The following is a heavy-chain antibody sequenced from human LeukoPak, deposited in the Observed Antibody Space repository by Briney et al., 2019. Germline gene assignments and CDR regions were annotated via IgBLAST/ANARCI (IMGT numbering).Heavy chain of an antibody. V-gene: IGHV3-74*03. Sequence: GGSLRLSCAASGFTFSSYWMHWVRQAPGKGLVWVSRLNNDGSTTTYADSVKGRFTISRDNAKNTQYLQMNSLRAEDTAVYYCAKDSSPYYYDSSGYYPYWYFDLWGRGTLVTVSS. CDR1: GFTFSSYW. CDR3: AKDSSPYYYDSSGYYPYWYFDL. D-gene: IGHD3-22*01. J-gene: IGHJ2*01. CDR2: LNNDGSTT.